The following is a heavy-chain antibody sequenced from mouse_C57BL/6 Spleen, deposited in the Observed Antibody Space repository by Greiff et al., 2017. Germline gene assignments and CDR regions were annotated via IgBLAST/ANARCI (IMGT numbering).Heavy chain of an antibody. J-gene: IGHJ4*01. CDR1: GFSLTSYG. CDR3: ASYYSKGYYAMDY. D-gene: IGHD2-5*01. Sequence: VQVVESGPGLVQPSQSLSITCTVSGFSLTSYGVHWVRQSPGKGLEWLGVIWSGGSTDYNAAFISRLSISKDNSKSQVFFKMNSLQADDTAIYYCASYYSKGYYAMDYWGQGTSVTVSS. V-gene: IGHV2-2*01. CDR2: IWSGGST.